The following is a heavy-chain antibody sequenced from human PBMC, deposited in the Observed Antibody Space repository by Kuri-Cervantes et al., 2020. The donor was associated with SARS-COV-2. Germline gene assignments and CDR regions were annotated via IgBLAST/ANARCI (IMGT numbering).Heavy chain of an antibody. Sequence: SETLSLTCTVPGGSISSSSYYWGWIRQPPGKGLEWIGSIYYSGRTYYNPSLKSRVTISVDTSKNQFSLKLSSVTAADTAVYYCARQMMSSITIFGVVITKNWFDPWGQGTLVTVSS. CDR1: GGSISSSSYY. V-gene: IGHV4-39*01. CDR3: ARQMMSSITIFGVVITKNWFDP. CDR2: IYYSGRT. J-gene: IGHJ5*02. D-gene: IGHD3-3*01.